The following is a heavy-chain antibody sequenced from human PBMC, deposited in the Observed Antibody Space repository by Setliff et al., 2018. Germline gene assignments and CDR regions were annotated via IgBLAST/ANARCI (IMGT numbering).Heavy chain of an antibody. D-gene: IGHD6-19*01. CDR2: ISHSANK. Sequence: SETLSLTCTVSGGSISDNSYYWGWIRQPPGKELEWIGGISHSANKYYNPSFRGRVTIPVDMSKNQFSLNIDSVTAADTAVYYCARGGLVEQWLVANGAFDIWGQGTMVTVSS. CDR1: GGSISDNSYY. CDR3: ARGGLVEQWLVANGAFDI. V-gene: IGHV4-39*01. J-gene: IGHJ3*02.